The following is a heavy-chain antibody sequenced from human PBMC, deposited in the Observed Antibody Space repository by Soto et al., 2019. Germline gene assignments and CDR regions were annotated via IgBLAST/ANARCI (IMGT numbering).Heavy chain of an antibody. CDR2: IYYSGST. J-gene: IGHJ1*01. CDR3: HYDSSGYEPTHFQQ. CDR1: GGSVSSGSYY. V-gene: IGHV4-61*01. Sequence: PSETLSLTCTVSGGSVSSGSYYWSWIRQPPGKGLSCIGYIYYSGSTNYSPSLKSRGTISVDTSKNQFSLKLSSVTAADTAVYSCHYDSSGYEPTHFQQWGQGTLVTVS. D-gene: IGHD3-22*01.